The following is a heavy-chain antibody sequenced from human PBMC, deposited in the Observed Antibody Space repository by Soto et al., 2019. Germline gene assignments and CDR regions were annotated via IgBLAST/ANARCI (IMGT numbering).Heavy chain of an antibody. CDR3: ARLLGYYYDSSGYYYSWYFDL. CDR2: IYYSGST. V-gene: IGHV4-39*01. Sequence: QLQLQESGPGLVKPSETLSLTCTVSGGSISSSSYYWGWIRQPPGKGLEWIGSIYYSGSTYYNPSLKSRVTISVDTSKNQFSLKLSSVTAADTAVYYCARLLGYYYDSSGYYYSWYFDLWGRGTLVTVSS. D-gene: IGHD3-22*01. CDR1: GGSISSSSYY. J-gene: IGHJ2*01.